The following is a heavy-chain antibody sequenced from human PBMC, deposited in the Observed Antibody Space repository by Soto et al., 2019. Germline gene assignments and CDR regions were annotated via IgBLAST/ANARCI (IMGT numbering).Heavy chain of an antibody. J-gene: IGHJ5*02. CDR3: VVTVGTTLWSGRWIDP. Sequence: SETLSLTCAVYGGSFSGYYWSWIRQPPGKGLEWIGEINHSGSTNYNPSLKSRVTISVDTSKNQFSLKLSSVTAADTAVYYCVVTVGTTLWSGRWIDPWGQGTLVTVSS. V-gene: IGHV4-34*01. CDR1: GGSFSGYY. D-gene: IGHD1-26*01. CDR2: INHSGST.